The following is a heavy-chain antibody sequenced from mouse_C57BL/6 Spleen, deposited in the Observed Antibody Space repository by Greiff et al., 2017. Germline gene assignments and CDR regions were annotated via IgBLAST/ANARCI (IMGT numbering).Heavy chain of an antibody. CDR2: IYPGDGDT. CDR1: GYAFSSSW. V-gene: IGHV1-82*01. CDR3: ARGDITTVVAHWYFDV. J-gene: IGHJ1*03. D-gene: IGHD1-1*01. Sequence: VQLVESGPELVKPGASVTISCKASGYAFSSSWMNWVKQRPGKGLEWIGRIYPGDGDTHYNGKFKGKATLTADKSSSTAYMQLSSLTSEDSAVYCCARGDITTVVAHWYFDVWGTGTTVTVSS.